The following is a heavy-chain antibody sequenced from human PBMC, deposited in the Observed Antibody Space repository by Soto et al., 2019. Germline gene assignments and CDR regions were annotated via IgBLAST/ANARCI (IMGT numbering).Heavy chain of an antibody. CDR2: FDPEDGET. CDR1: GYTLTELS. CDR3: ATDHRYSSSWADY. V-gene: IGHV1-24*01. Sequence: GASVEVSCKVSGYTLTELSMHWVRQAPGKGLEWMGGFDPEDGETIYAQKFQGRVTMTEDTSTDTAYMELSSLRSEDTAVYYCATDHRYSSSWADYWGQGTLVTVSS. J-gene: IGHJ4*02. D-gene: IGHD6-6*01.